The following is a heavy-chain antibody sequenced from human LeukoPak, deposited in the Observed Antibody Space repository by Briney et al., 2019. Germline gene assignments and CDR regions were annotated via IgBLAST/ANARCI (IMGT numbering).Heavy chain of an antibody. CDR1: GGSISSGGYY. CDR3: ARVRNYDFWSGYYTGWSYYGMDV. CDR2: IYYSGST. Sequence: PSQTLSLTCTVSGGSISSGGYYWSWIRQHPGKGLEWIGYIYYSGSTYYNPSLKSRVTISVDTSKNQLSLKLSSVTAADTAVYYCARVRNYDFWSGYYTGWSYYGMDVWGQGTTVTVSS. V-gene: IGHV4-31*03. J-gene: IGHJ6*02. D-gene: IGHD3-3*01.